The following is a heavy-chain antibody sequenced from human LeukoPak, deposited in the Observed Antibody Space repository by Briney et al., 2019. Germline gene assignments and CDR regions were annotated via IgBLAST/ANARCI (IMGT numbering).Heavy chain of an antibody. CDR1: AGSISTNHHY. D-gene: IGHD1-26*01. J-gene: IGHJ4*02. CDR3: ARRKSGSYWG. V-gene: IGHV4-39*07. CDR2: IYHSGST. Sequence: SETLSLTCTVSAGSISTNHHYWAWIRQPPGKELEWIGTIYHSGSTNYNPSLKSRVTISVDTSKNQFSLKLSSVTAADTAVYYCARRKSGSYWGWGQGTLATVSS.